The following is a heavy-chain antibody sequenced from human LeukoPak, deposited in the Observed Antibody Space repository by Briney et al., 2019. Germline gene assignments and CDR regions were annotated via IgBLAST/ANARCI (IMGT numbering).Heavy chain of an antibody. V-gene: IGHV4-59*08. J-gene: IGHJ6*02. D-gene: IGHD4-17*01. CDR2: ISYSGST. CDR3: ARHVYGDQYYYGMDV. CDR1: GGSTSSYY. Sequence: SETLSLTCTVSGGSTSSYYWSWIRQPPGKGLEWIGYISYSGSTNYNPSLKSRVTISVDTSKNQFSLKLSSVTAADTAVYYCARHVYGDQYYYGMDVWGQGTTVTVSS.